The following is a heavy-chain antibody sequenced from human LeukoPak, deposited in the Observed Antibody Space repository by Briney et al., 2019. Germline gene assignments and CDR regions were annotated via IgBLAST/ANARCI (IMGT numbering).Heavy chain of an antibody. D-gene: IGHD2/OR15-2a*01. J-gene: IGHJ4*02. Sequence: PGGSLRLSCAASGFTFSSYAMHWVRQAPGKGLEWVAVISYDGSNKYYADSVKGRFTISRDNSKNTLYLQMNSLRAEDTAVYYCAKSPGDYLPYYFDYWGQGTLVTVSS. CDR1: GFTFSSYA. CDR2: ISYDGSNK. CDR3: AKSPGDYLPYYFDY. V-gene: IGHV3-30-3*02.